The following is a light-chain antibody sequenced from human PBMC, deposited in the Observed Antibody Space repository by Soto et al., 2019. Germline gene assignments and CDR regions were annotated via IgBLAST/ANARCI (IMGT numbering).Light chain of an antibody. CDR3: QTWDSNIVV. Sequence: SYELAQPPSVSVSPGQTASITCSGDEVGNKYASWYQQRPGQSPVLVIYEDNKRPSGIPERFSGSNSGNTATLTISGTLPMDEADYYCQTWDSNIVVFGGGTKVTVL. J-gene: IGLJ2*01. CDR1: EVGNKY. CDR2: EDN. V-gene: IGLV3-1*01.